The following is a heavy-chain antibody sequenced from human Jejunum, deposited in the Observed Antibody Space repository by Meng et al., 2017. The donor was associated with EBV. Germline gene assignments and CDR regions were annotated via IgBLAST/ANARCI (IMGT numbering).Heavy chain of an antibody. CDR3: ATFNCTVGTCSFDS. D-gene: IGHD2-8*02. Sequence: QVQVKQWGAGPLRPSETLSLTCAVYGGSFSDYYWSWIRQPPGKGLEWIGEIDHSGRTNYNPSLKSRVTLSLLTSKDHFSLRLSSVTAADTAVYYCATFNCTVGTCSFDSWGQGTLVTVSS. J-gene: IGHJ4*02. CDR2: IDHSGRT. CDR1: GGSFSDYY. V-gene: IGHV4-34*01.